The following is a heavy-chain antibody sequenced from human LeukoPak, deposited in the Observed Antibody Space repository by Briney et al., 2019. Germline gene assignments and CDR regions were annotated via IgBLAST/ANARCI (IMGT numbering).Heavy chain of an antibody. V-gene: IGHV3-30*18. CDR1: GFIFSSYA. J-gene: IGHJ4*02. D-gene: IGHD4-23*01. CDR3: AKGSATTVVTIDY. CDR2: ISYDGSNK. Sequence: GGSLRLSCAASGFIFSSYAMHWVRQAPGKGLEWVAVISYDGSNKYYADSVKGRFTISRDNSKNTMYLQMNSLRDEDTAVYYCAKGSATTVVTIDYWGQGTLVTVSS.